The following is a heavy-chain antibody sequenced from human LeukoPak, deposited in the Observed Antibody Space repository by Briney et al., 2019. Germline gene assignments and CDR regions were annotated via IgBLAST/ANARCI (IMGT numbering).Heavy chain of an antibody. D-gene: IGHD1-26*01. V-gene: IGHV3-11*01. CDR3: AAAFYEWELLGDAFDI. CDR1: GFTLSDYY. CDR2: ISSSGNIK. Sequence: GGSLRLSCAASGFTLSDYYMSWIRQAPGKGLEWVSYISSSGNIKYYADSVKGRFTISRDNAKNSLYLQMNSLRAEDTAVYYCAAAFYEWELLGDAFDIWGQGTMVTVSS. J-gene: IGHJ3*02.